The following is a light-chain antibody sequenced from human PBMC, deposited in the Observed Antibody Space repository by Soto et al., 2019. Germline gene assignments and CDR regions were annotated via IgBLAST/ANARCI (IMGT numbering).Light chain of an antibody. J-gene: IGLJ1*01. Sequence: QSVLTQPASVSGSPGQSITISCTGTSSDVGSYNLVSWYQHHPGKAPKLMIYEVSKRPSGVSNRFSGSKSGNTASLTISGLQAEDEADYYCCSYAGSSTFPYVFGTGTEVTVL. V-gene: IGLV2-23*02. CDR3: CSYAGSSTFPYV. CDR2: EVS. CDR1: SSDVGSYNL.